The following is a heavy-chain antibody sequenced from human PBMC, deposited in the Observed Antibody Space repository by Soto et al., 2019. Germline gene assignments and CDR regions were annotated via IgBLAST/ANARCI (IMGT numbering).Heavy chain of an antibody. V-gene: IGHV4-34*01. CDR1: GGSFSGYY. CDR3: ARGLRYFDWLLPTVPHDAFAI. CDR2: INHSGST. J-gene: IGHJ3*02. Sequence: PSETLSLTCAVYGGSFSGYYWSWIRQPPGKGLEWIGEINHSGSTNYNPSLKSRVTISVDTSKNQFSLKLSSVTAADTAVYYCARGLRYFDWLLPTVPHDAFAIWGQGTLITVSS. D-gene: IGHD3-9*01.